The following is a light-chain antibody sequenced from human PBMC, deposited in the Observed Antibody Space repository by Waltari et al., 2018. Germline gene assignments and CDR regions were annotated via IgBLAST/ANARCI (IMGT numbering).Light chain of an antibody. CDR3: SSHTSTVPHV. V-gene: IGLV2-14*03. J-gene: IGLJ1*01. CDR1: SNDVGGYGS. CDR2: EVS. Sequence: QSALTQPASVSGSPGPSITISCTGTSNDVGGYGSVSWYQQYPGRAPKLIIYEVSYRPSGISTRFSGSKSGNTASLTISGLQADDEADYYCSSHTSTVPHVFGTGTRVTV.